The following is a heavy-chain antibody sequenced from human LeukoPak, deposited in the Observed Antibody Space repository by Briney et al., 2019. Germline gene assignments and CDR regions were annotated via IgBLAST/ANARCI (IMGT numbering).Heavy chain of an antibody. J-gene: IGHJ5*02. V-gene: IGHV3-33*01. CDR2: IWYDGSNK. CDR3: ARDQVGATVLVNRFDP. Sequence: GRSLRLSCAASGFTFSSYGMHWVRQAPGKGLEWVAVIWYDGSNKYYADSVKGRFTISRDNSKNTLYLQMNSLRAEDTAVYYCARDQVGATVLVNRFDPWGQGTLVTVSS. D-gene: IGHD1-26*01. CDR1: GFTFSSYG.